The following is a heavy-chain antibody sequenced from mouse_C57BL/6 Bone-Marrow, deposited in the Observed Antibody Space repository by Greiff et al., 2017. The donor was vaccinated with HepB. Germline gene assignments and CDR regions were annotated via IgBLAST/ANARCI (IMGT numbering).Heavy chain of an antibody. J-gene: IGHJ2*01. V-gene: IGHV1-42*01. Sequence: VQLQQSGPELVKPGASVKISCKASGYSFTGYYMNWVKQSPEKSLEWIGEINPSTGGTTYNQKFKAKATLTVDKSSSTAYMQLKSLTSEDSAVYYCARRSSGKLCLFDYWGQGTTLTVSS. CDR2: INPSTGGT. CDR3: ARRSSGKLCLFDY. D-gene: IGHD3-1*01. CDR1: GYSFTGYY.